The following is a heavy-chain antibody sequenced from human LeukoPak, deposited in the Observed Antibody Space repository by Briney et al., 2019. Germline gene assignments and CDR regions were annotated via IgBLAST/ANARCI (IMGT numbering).Heavy chain of an antibody. CDR3: AKNYDFWSGYLIDY. Sequence: PGGSLRLSYAASGFTFSSYAMSWVRQAPGKGLEWVSAISGSGGSTYYADSVKGRFTISRDNSKNTLYLQMNSLRAEDTAVYYCAKNYDFWSGYLIDYWGQGTLVTVSS. V-gene: IGHV3-23*01. J-gene: IGHJ4*02. CDR1: GFTFSSYA. CDR2: ISGSGGST. D-gene: IGHD3-3*01.